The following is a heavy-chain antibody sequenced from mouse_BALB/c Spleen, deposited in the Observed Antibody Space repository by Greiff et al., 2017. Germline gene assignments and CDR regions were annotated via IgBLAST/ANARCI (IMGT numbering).Heavy chain of an antibody. CDR3: TRSGDYAMDY. CDR2: IYPSDSYT. CDR1: GYTFTSYW. J-gene: IGHJ4*01. D-gene: IGHD1-1*02. Sequence: VQLQQPGAELVRPGASVKLSCKASGYTFTSYWINWVKQRPGQGLEWIGNIYPSDSYTNYNQKFKDKATLTVDKSSSTAYMQLSSPTSEDSAVYYCTRSGDYAMDYWGQGTSVTVSS. V-gene: IGHV1-69*02.